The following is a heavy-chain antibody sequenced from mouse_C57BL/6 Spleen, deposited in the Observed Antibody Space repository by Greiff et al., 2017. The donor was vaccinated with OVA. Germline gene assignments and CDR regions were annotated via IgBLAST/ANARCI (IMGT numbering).Heavy chain of an antibody. CDR1: GYTFTSYW. D-gene: IGHD1-1*01. Sequence: QVQLQQPGAELVKPGASVKLSCKASGYTFTSYWMQWVKQRPGQGLEWIGEIDPSDSYTNYNQKFKGKATLTVDTSSSTAYMQLSSLTSEDAAGYYGARYTTVGDYWGQGTTLTVSS. CDR3: ARYTTVGDY. V-gene: IGHV1-50*01. CDR2: IDPSDSYT. J-gene: IGHJ2*01.